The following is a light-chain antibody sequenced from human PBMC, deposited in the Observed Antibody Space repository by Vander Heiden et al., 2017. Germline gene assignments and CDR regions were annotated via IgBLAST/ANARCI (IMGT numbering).Light chain of an antibody. CDR1: QSVSSN. CDR3: QQYNTWPLT. V-gene: IGKV3-15*01. J-gene: IGKJ4*01. Sequence: EIVMTQSPATLSVSPGERATLSCRASQSVSSNLAWYQQKPGQAPRLLIYGASTRATRIPARFSGSGSGTEFTLTISSLQFEDFAVYYCQQYNTWPLTFGGGTKVEIK. CDR2: GAS.